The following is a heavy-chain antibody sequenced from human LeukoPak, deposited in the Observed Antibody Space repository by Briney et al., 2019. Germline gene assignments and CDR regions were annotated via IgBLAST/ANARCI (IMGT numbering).Heavy chain of an antibody. V-gene: IGHV1-18*01. CDR1: GYTFTTYG. CDR3: ARALMVTFGGVIVMDSDLFDY. D-gene: IGHD3-16*02. J-gene: IGHJ4*02. Sequence: GASVKVSCKASGYTFTTYGISWVRQAPGQGLEWMGWISGYNGNTNYAQKLQGRVTMTTDTSTNTAYMELRSLRSDDTAVYYCARALMVTFGGVIVMDSDLFDYWGQGTLVTVSS. CDR2: ISGYNGNT.